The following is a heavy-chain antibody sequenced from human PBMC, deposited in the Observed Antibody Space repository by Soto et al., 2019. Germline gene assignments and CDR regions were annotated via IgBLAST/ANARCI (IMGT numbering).Heavy chain of an antibody. CDR2: ISYDGNVA. Sequence: QVHLVESGGGVVQPGRSLRLSCAASGFTFSSYGMHWVRQAPGKGLEWVTVISYDGNVAYYADSVKGRFTISRDNSKNTLYLQMNSLRTKDTAMYYCAKEGPITNWYFDYWGQGTLVTVSS. V-gene: IGHV3-30*18. D-gene: IGHD1-1*01. J-gene: IGHJ4*02. CDR3: AKEGPITNWYFDY. CDR1: GFTFSSYG.